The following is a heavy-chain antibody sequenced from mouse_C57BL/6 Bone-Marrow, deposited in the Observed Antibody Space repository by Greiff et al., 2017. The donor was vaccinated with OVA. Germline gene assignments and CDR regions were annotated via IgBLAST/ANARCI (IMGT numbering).Heavy chain of an antibody. V-gene: IGHV1-55*01. D-gene: IGHD1-1*01. CDR3: AREEFITTVVAP. CDR2: IYPGSGST. J-gene: IGHJ3*01. Sequence: QVHVKQPGAELVKPGASVKMSCKASGYTFTSYWITWVKQRPGQGLEWIGDIYPGSGSTNYNEKFKSKATLTVDTSSSTAYMQLSSLTSEDSAVYYCAREEFITTVVAPWGQGTLVTVSA. CDR1: GYTFTSYW.